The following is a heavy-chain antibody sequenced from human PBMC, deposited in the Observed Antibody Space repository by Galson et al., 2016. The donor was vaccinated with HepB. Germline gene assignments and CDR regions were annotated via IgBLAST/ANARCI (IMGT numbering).Heavy chain of an antibody. D-gene: IGHD2-15*01. J-gene: IGHJ6*03. CDR3: AKVGGDCSGGSCSFYYYYMDV. Sequence: SLRLSCAASGLTFSSYGMHWVRQAPGKGLEWVAVISYDGSNKYYADSVKGRFTISRDNSKNTLYLQMNSLRAEDTAVYYCAKVGGDCSGGSCSFYYYYMDVWGKGTTVTVSS. CDR1: GLTFSSYG. V-gene: IGHV3-30*18. CDR2: ISYDGSNK.